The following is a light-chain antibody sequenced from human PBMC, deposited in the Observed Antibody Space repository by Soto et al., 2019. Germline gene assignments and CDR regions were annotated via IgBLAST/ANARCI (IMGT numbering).Light chain of an antibody. J-gene: IGLJ1*01. Sequence: QSALTQPASVSGSPGQSITISCTGTSSDVGGYNYVSWYQQHPGIAPKLMIYDVSDRPSGVSNRFSASKSGNTASLTISGLQAEDEADYYCCSYTSSSTPWVFGTGTKVTVL. CDR2: DVS. CDR1: SSDVGGYNY. CDR3: CSYTSSSTPWV. V-gene: IGLV2-14*03.